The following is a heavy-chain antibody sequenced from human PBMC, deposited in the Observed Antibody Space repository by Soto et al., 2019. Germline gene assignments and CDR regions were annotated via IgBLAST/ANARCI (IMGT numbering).Heavy chain of an antibody. CDR3: TNYAFNGTPQQGAFDH. D-gene: IGHD3-3*01. J-gene: IGHJ4*02. V-gene: IGHV3-23*01. Sequence: GGSLRLSCATSVFSFSNYPMTCVRQAPGKWLEWVSTISARGDKTYYAGSVKGRFTVSRDNSKNTLYLQMNTLGAEDTAIYYCTNYAFNGTPQQGAFDHWGQATPVTVS. CDR1: VFSFSNYP. CDR2: ISARGDKT.